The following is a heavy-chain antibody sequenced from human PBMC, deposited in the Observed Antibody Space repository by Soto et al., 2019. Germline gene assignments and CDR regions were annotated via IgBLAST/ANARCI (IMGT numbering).Heavy chain of an antibody. CDR1: GGSISSYY. Sequence: QVQLQESGPGLVKPSETLSLTCTVSGGSISSYYWSWIRQPPGKGLEWIGYIYYSGSTNYNPSRMSRVTISVAPSQNQFSLKLSSVTAADTAVYCCARGRPAATDAFDIWGQGTMVTVSS. V-gene: IGHV4-59*08. CDR2: IYYSGST. D-gene: IGHD2-2*01. J-gene: IGHJ3*02. CDR3: ARGRPAATDAFDI.